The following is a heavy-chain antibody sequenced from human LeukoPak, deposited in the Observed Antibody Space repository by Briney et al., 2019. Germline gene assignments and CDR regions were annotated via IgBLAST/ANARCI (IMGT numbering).Heavy chain of an antibody. V-gene: IGHV3-21*01. Sequence: GGSLRLSCAASGFTFGSYSMDWVRQAPGKGLEWVSSTSSSSSYIYYADSVKGRFTISRDNAKNSLYLQMNSLRAEDTAVYSCARAITMKVVSSDAFDIWGQGTMVTVSS. CDR2: TSSSSSYI. D-gene: IGHD3-22*01. J-gene: IGHJ3*02. CDR1: GFTFGSYS. CDR3: ARAITMKVVSSDAFDI.